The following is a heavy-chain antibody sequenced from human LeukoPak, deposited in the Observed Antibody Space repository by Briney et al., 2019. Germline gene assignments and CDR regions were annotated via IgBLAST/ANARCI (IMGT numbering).Heavy chain of an antibody. CDR2: ISGSGTST. CDR3: ARVAAASGAFDI. CDR1: GFTFSSYG. Sequence: GGSLRLSCAASGFTFSSYGMSWVRQAPGKGLEWVSAISGSGTSTYYADSVKGRFTISRDNAKNTLYLQMNSLRVEDMAVYYCARVAAASGAFDIWGQGTMVTVSS. J-gene: IGHJ3*02. V-gene: IGHV3-23*01. D-gene: IGHD6-13*01.